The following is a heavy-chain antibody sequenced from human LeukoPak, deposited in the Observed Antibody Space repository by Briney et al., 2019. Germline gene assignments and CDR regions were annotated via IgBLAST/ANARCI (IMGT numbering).Heavy chain of an antibody. CDR2: IRSKSYHLAP. CDR3: TRQYPYDSSGYYYPTFDY. Sequence: GGPLKLFCAASGFTFCRYAMHWLREASGKGLEWVGRIRSKSYHLAPAHAASVKGQFPISRDDLNNTAYLQINSLKTEDTAVYYCTRQYPYDSSGYYYPTFDYWGQGTLVTVSS. CDR1: GFTFCRYA. D-gene: IGHD3-22*01. J-gene: IGHJ4*02. V-gene: IGHV3-73*01.